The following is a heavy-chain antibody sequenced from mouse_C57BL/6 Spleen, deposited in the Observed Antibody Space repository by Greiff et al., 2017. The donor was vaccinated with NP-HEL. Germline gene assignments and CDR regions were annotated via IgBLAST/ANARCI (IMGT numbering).Heavy chain of an antibody. J-gene: IGHJ2*01. D-gene: IGHD1-1*01. CDR1: GFTFSDYY. Sequence: EVKLMESEGGLVQPGSSMKLSCTASGFTFSDYYMAWVRQVPEKGLEWVANINYDGSSTYYLDSLKSRFIISRDNAKNILYLQMSSLKSEDTATYYCARETTVVSLDYWGQGTTLTVSS. CDR3: ARETTVVSLDY. CDR2: INYDGSST. V-gene: IGHV5-16*01.